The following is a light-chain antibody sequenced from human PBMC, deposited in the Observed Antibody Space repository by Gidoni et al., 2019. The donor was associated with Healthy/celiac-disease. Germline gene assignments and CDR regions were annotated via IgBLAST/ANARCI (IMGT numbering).Light chain of an antibody. CDR1: SSNIGSNP. J-gene: IGLJ3*02. CDR3: AAWDDSLNGPGV. V-gene: IGLV1-44*01. Sequence: SVLTQPPSASGTPAQRVTISCSGSSSNIGSNPVNWYQQLPGTAPKLLIYSNNQRPSGVPDRFSGSKSGTSASLAISGLQSEDEADYYCAAWDDSLNGPGVFGGGTKLTVL. CDR2: SNN.